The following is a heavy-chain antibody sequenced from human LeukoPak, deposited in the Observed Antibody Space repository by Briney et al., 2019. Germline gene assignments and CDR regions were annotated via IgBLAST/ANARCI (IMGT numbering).Heavy chain of an antibody. CDR1: GFSLTSSEVG. CDR2: IYWDDEK. CDR3: AHRHTIAVAGINAEYFLH. Sequence: SGPTLVKPTQTLTLTCTFSGFSLTSSEVGVAWIRQPPGKALEWLALIYWDDEKRYSPSLRSRLTISKATSRNQVVLTMTNMDPVDTATYYCAHRHTIAVAGINAEYFLHWGHGTLVTVSS. V-gene: IGHV2-5*02. D-gene: IGHD6-19*01. J-gene: IGHJ1*01.